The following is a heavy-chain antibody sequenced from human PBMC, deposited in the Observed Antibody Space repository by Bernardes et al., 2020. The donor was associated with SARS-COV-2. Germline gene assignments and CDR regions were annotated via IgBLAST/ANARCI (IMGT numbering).Heavy chain of an antibody. Sequence: SETLSLTCAVYGGSFSGYYWSWIRQPPGKGLEWIGEINHSGSTNYNPSLKSRVTISVDTSKNQFSLKLSSVTAADTAVYYCARGGRWASNWFDPWGQGTLVDVSS. CDR2: INHSGST. CDR3: ARGGRWASNWFDP. J-gene: IGHJ5*02. CDR1: GGSFSGYY. V-gene: IGHV4-34*01. D-gene: IGHD1-26*01.